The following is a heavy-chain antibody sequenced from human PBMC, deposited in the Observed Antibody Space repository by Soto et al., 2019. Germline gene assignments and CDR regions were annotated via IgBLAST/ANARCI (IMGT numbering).Heavy chain of an antibody. D-gene: IGHD4-17*01. CDR3: ARGAVNPSDY. J-gene: IGHJ4*02. CDR1: GFTFSDFG. Sequence: QVQLVEAGGGVVQPGRSLRLSCAASGFTFSDFGMHWVRQAPGKGLEWVATIWYDGTNKYYADSVRGRFTISRDNSKNTLSLPMNSLRVEDTAVYYCARGAVNPSDYWGQGSLVTVSS. CDR2: IWYDGTNK. V-gene: IGHV3-33*01.